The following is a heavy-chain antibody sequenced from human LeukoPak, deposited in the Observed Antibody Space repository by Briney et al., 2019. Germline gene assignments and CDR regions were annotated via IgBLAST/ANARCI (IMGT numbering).Heavy chain of an antibody. Sequence: ASVKVSCKASGYTFTSFGVTWVRQAPGQGLEWMGWISAYNGKTNYAQKFQGRVTMTTDTPASTAYMELRSLISDDTAVYYCARLGTTSWLDPWGQGTLPTVS. V-gene: IGHV1-18*01. J-gene: IGHJ5*02. CDR1: GYTFTSFG. CDR2: ISAYNGKT. CDR3: ARLGTTSWLDP. D-gene: IGHD4-17*01.